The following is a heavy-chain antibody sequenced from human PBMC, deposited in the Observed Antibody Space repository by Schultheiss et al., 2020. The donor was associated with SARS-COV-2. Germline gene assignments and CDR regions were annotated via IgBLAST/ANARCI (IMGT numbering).Heavy chain of an antibody. CDR3: AKEGSGSYSDY. Sequence: GESLKISCAASGLTFSSYTMSWLRQAPGKGLEWVSAISGAGDNTYYADSVRGRFTISRDNSKNTLYLQINSLRVEDTAVYYCAKEGSGSYSDYWGQGALVTVSS. D-gene: IGHD1-26*01. CDR1: GLTFSSYT. CDR2: ISGAGDNT. J-gene: IGHJ4*02. V-gene: IGHV3-23*01.